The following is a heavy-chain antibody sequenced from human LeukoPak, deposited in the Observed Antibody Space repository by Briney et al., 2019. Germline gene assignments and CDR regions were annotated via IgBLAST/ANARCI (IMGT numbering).Heavy chain of an antibody. D-gene: IGHD3-3*01. CDR2: IYTSGST. J-gene: IGHJ3*02. Sequence: SETLSLTCTVSGGSISSYYWSWIRQPAGKGLEWIGRIYTSGSTNYNPSLKSRVTMSVDTSKNQISLKLSSVTAADTAVYYCARDVPYYDFWSGSYTRGAFDIWGQGTMVTVSS. V-gene: IGHV4-4*07. CDR1: GGSISSYY. CDR3: ARDVPYYDFWSGSYTRGAFDI.